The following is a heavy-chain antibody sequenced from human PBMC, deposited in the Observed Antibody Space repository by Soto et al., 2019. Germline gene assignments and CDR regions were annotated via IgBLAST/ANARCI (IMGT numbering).Heavy chain of an antibody. D-gene: IGHD4-17*01. J-gene: IGHJ4*02. CDR3: ARSPEATVTAFDY. Sequence: QVQLQESGPGLVKPSQTLSLTCTVSGGSISSGGYYWSWIRQHPGKGLEWIGYIYYRGSTYYNPSLKGRVTISVGTSKNQFSLKLSSVTAADTAVYYCARSPEATVTAFDYWGQGTLVTVSS. CDR1: GGSISSGGYY. CDR2: IYYRGST. V-gene: IGHV4-31*03.